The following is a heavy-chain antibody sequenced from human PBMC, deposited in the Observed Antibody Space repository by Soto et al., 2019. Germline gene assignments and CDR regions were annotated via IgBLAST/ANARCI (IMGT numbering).Heavy chain of an antibody. CDR1: EFTVTSNY. Sequence: GGSLRLSCVTSEFTVTSNYMTWVRQVPGKGLEWVSVIYTRGGSYYADSVRGRFTISRDDSKSTLYLQMNSLRAEDTAVYYCARAGHQLEWSWDQGTLVTVSS. V-gene: IGHV3-53*01. CDR3: ARAGHQLEWS. D-gene: IGHD3-3*01. CDR2: IYTRGGS. J-gene: IGHJ5*02.